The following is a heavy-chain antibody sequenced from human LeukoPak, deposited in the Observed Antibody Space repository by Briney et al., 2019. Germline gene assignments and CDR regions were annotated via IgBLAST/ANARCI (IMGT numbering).Heavy chain of an antibody. J-gene: IGHJ4*02. V-gene: IGHV4-30-4*01. CDR1: GGSVSSGDYY. CDR2: NYYSRST. Sequence: PSETLSLTCTVSGGSVSSGDYYWSWLRQPPGKGLEWTGYNYYSRSTYYIPALKSRVTISVHPSNNQCSLKLGSVTAADTAVYYCARVRGGSYPSYYFDYWGQGTLVTVSS. D-gene: IGHD3-16*01. CDR3: ARVRGGSYPSYYFDY.